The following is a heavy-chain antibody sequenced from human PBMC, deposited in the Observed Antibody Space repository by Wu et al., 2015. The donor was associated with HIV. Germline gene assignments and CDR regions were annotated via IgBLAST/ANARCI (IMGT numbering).Heavy chain of an antibody. CDR3: ARDGMCSGGSCFSTLTAGY. CDR1: GYTFTSYG. V-gene: IGHV1-18*01. J-gene: IGHJ4*02. D-gene: IGHD2-15*01. Sequence: QVQLVQSGAEVKKPGASVKVSCKASGYTFTSYGISWVRQAPGQGLEWMGWISAYNGNTNYAEKLQGRVTMTTDTSTSTAYMELRSLRSDDTAVYYCARDGMCSGGSCFSTLTAGYWGQGTWSPSPQ. CDR2: ISAYNGNT.